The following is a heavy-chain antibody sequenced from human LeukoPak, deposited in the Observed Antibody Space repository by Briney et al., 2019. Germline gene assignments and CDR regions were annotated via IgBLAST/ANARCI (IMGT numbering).Heavy chain of an antibody. Sequence: GGSLRLSRAASGFTFDDYGMSWVRQAPGKGLEWVSGINWNGGSTGYADSVKGRFTISRDNAKNSLYLQMNSLRAEDTALYYCARISSWLPLDYWGQGTLVTVSS. CDR2: INWNGGST. CDR1: GFTFDDYG. D-gene: IGHD6-13*01. V-gene: IGHV3-20*04. CDR3: ARISSWLPLDY. J-gene: IGHJ4*02.